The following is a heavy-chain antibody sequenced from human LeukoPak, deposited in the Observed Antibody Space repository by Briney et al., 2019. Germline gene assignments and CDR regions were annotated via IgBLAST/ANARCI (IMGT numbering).Heavy chain of an antibody. V-gene: IGHV1-46*01. CDR1: GYTFTSYY. J-gene: IGHJ3*02. CDR3: ARDKYSSRDAFDI. CDR2: INPSGGST. D-gene: IGHD6-13*01. Sequence: ASVKVSFTASGYTFTSYYMHWVRQAPGQGLEWMGIINPSGGSTSYAQKFQGRVTMTRDMSTSTVYMELSSLRSEDTAVYYCARDKYSSRDAFDIWGQGTMVTVSS.